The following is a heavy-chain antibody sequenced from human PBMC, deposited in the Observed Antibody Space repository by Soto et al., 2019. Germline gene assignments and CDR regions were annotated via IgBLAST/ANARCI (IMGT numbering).Heavy chain of an antibody. D-gene: IGHD3-3*02. V-gene: IGHV3-30-3*01. J-gene: IGHJ6*02. CDR1: GFTLRSYA. CDR2: ISYDGSNK. CDR3: ARGPTSIRSFCVVMRYGYYCYVMDV. Sequence: GGSLRLSCAASGFTLRSYAMHWVRLAPGKGLEWVAVISYDGSNKYYSDSVKGRFTISRDNPKNTLYLQMNRLRAEDTAVSYCARGPTSIRSFCVVMRYGYYCYVMDVWGRGTTVTGSS.